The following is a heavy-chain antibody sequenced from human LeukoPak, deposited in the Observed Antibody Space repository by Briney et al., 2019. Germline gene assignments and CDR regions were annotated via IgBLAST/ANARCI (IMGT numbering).Heavy chain of an antibody. CDR1: GFTFSDYY. J-gene: IGHJ4*02. CDR2: ISGSGGST. D-gene: IGHD1-1*01. Sequence: PGGSLRLSCAASGFTFSDYYMSWIRQAPGKGLEWVSAISGSGGSTYYADSVKGRFTISRDNSKNTLYLQMNSLRAEDTAVYYCAKSGGPRPPNCDDYWGQGTLVTVSS. CDR3: AKSGGPRPPNCDDY. V-gene: IGHV3-23*01.